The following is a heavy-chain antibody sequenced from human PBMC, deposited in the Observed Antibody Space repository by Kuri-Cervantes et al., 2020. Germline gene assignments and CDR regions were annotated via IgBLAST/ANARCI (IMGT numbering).Heavy chain of an antibody. D-gene: IGHD4-23*01. Sequence: GGSLRLSCAASGFTFSDYYMSWIRQAPGKGLEWVSIIYRSGSTYYADSVKGRFTISRDNFKNTLYLQMNSLRDGDTAVYYCGRDSSPGGNHDVCDIWGQGTRVTVSS. CDR1: GFTFSDYY. CDR2: IYRSGST. J-gene: IGHJ3*02. V-gene: IGHV3-53*01. CDR3: GRDSSPGGNHDVCDI.